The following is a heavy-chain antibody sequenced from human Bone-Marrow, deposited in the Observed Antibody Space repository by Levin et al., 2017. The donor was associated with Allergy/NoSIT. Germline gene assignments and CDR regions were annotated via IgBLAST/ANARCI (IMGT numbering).Heavy chain of an antibody. CDR3: TTGEGYDFLTTSPDF. Sequence: GGSLRLSCAVSGFTFSTAWLTWVRQAPGKGLEWVGRIKSKTDGETTDYAAPVKGRVTISRDDSKNTLFLQMNSLKIEDTAVYYCTTGEGYDFLTTSPDFWGQGTLVTVSS. CDR1: GFTFSTAW. V-gene: IGHV3-15*01. CDR2: IKSKTDGETT. D-gene: IGHD3/OR15-3a*01. J-gene: IGHJ4*02.